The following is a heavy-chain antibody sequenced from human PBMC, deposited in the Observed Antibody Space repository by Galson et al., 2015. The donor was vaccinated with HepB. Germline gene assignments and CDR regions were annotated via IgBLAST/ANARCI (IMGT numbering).Heavy chain of an antibody. V-gene: IGHV3-66*01. CDR2: IYSGGST. CDR3: ARAVVTMIVVEDAFDI. CDR1: GFTVSSNY. Sequence: SLRLSCAASGFTVSSNYMSWVRQAPGKGLEWVSVIYSGGSTYYADSVKGRFTISRDNSKNTLYLQMNSLRAEDTAVYYCARAVVTMIVVEDAFDIWGQGTMVTVSS. D-gene: IGHD3-22*01. J-gene: IGHJ3*02.